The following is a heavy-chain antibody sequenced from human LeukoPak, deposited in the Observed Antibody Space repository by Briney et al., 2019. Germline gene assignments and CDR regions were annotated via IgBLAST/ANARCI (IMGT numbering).Heavy chain of an antibody. D-gene: IGHD6-13*01. Sequence: ASVKVSCKVSGYTLTELSMHWVRQAPGKGLEWMGGFDPEDGETIYAQKFQGRVTITADESTSTAYMELSSLRSEDTAVYYCARAGGQQLDIGYRFDYWGQGTLVTVSS. CDR1: GYTLTELS. V-gene: IGHV1-24*01. CDR2: FDPEDGET. CDR3: ARAGGQQLDIGYRFDY. J-gene: IGHJ4*02.